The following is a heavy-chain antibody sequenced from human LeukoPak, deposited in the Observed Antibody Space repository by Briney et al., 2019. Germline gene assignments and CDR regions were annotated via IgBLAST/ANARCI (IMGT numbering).Heavy chain of an antibody. V-gene: IGHV3-23*01. Sequence: GGSLRLSCAASGFTFSSYAMHWVRQAPGKGLEWVSAISGSGGSTYYADSVKGRFTISRDNSKNTLYLQMNSLRAEDTAVYYCAKKYGDYYYYYYMDVWGKGTTVTVSS. CDR3: AKKYGDYYYYYYMDV. D-gene: IGHD4-17*01. J-gene: IGHJ6*03. CDR1: GFTFSSYA. CDR2: ISGSGGST.